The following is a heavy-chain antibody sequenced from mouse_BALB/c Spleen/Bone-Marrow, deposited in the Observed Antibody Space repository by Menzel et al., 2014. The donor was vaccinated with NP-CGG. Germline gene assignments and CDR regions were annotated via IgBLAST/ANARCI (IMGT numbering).Heavy chain of an antibody. V-gene: IGHV14-3*02. CDR1: GFNIKDTY. CDR2: IDPANGNT. D-gene: IGHD2-4*01. CDR3: ATMITDWYFDV. Sequence: EVQLQQSGAELVKPGASVKLSCTASGFNIKDTYMHWVKQRPEQGLEWIGRIDPANGNTKYDPKFQGKATITADTSSNTAYLQLSSLTSEGTAVYYCATMITDWYFDVWGAGTPVTVSS. J-gene: IGHJ1*01.